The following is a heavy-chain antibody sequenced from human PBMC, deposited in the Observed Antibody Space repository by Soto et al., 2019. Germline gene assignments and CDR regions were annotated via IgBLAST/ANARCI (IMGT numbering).Heavy chain of an antibody. CDR2: IYYSGTT. V-gene: IGHV4-61*01. J-gene: IGHJ5*02. CDR1: GGSVSSSVSSDY. CDR3: ARDPSNYGDYSWFDP. D-gene: IGHD4-17*01. Sequence: SETLSLTCTVSGGSVSSSVSSDYWNWIRQPPGKGLEWIGYIYYSGTTNYNPSLKSRVTISIDTSKNQFSLKLSSVTAADTAVYYCARDPSNYGDYSWFDPWGQGTLVTVSS.